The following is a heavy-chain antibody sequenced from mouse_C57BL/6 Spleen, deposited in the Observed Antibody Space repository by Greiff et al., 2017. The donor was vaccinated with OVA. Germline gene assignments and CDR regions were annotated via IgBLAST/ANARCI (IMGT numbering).Heavy chain of an antibody. J-gene: IGHJ2*01. CDR2: FSSGGSYT. D-gene: IGHD2-1*01. CDR1: GFTFSSYG. CDR3: ERQDGKGFDY. V-gene: IGHV5-6*01. Sequence: EVQRVESGGDLVKPGGSLKLTCAVSGFTFSSYGLSWVRRTPNKKLEWVVTFSSGGSYTYYPDSVKGRFTISRDNAKNTLYLQMSSLKSEDTAMYYCERQDGKGFDYWGQGTTLTVSS.